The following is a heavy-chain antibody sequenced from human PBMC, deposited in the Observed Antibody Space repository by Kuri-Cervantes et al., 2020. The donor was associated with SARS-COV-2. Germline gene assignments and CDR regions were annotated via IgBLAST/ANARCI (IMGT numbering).Heavy chain of an antibody. D-gene: IGHD3-10*01. V-gene: IGHV3-23*01. J-gene: IGHJ4*02. CDR3: AKEATDLELATAFDY. CDR1: GFTFSSYA. Sequence: GESLKISCAASGFTFSSYAMSWVRQAPGKGLEWVSAISGSGGSTYYADSVKGRFTISRDNSKNTLYLQMNSLRAEDTAVYYCAKEATDLELATAFDYWGQGTLVTVSS. CDR2: ISGSGGST.